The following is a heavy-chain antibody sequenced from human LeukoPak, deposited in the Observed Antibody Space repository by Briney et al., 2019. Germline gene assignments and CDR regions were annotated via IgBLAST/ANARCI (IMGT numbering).Heavy chain of an antibody. CDR1: GFSFSIHD. Sequence: GGSLRLSCAASGFSFSIHDMTWVRQAPGNGLEWVSFIYSDNTHYSDSVKGRFTISRDNSKNTLYLQMNSLRAEDTAVYYCARRAGAYSHPYDYWGQGTLVTVSS. V-gene: IGHV3-53*01. D-gene: IGHD4/OR15-4a*01. CDR3: ARRAGAYSHPYDY. J-gene: IGHJ4*02. CDR2: IYSDNT.